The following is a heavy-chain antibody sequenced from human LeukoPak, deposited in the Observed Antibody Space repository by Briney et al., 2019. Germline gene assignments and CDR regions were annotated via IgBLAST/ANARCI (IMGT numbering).Heavy chain of an antibody. V-gene: IGHV4-59*01. CDR3: ARVKVVVYSSPVVRNSGYGRNQYYFDY. CDR1: GGSISSYY. J-gene: IGHJ4*02. CDR2: IYYSGST. D-gene: IGHD2-8*02. Sequence: SETLSLTCTVSGGSISSYYRSWIRQPPGKGLEWIGYIYYSGSTNYNPSLKSRVTISVDTSKNQFSLKLSSVTAADTAVYYCARVKVVVYSSPVVRNSGYGRNQYYFDYWGQGTLVTVSS.